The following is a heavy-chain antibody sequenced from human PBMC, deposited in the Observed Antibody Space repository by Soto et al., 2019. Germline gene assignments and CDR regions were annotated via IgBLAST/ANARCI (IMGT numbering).Heavy chain of an antibody. Sequence: ASVKVSCKASGYTFTSYDISWVRQAPGQGLEWMGWISPYNGSTNYAQKFQGWVTMTRDTSISTAYMELSRLRSDDTAVYYCARGSGIAARPVAMANWVDPWGQGTLVTVSS. V-gene: IGHV1-2*04. CDR3: ARGSGIAARPVAMANWVDP. CDR2: ISPYNGST. D-gene: IGHD6-6*01. CDR1: GYTFTSYD. J-gene: IGHJ5*02.